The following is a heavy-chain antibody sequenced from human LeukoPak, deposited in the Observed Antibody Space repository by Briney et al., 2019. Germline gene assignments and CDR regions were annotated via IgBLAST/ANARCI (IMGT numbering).Heavy chain of an antibody. CDR1: GFTFSNAW. V-gene: IGHV3-15*01. D-gene: IGHD2-2*01. CDR3: TTEAVPAATFDY. J-gene: IGHJ4*02. Sequence: GGSLRLSCAASGFTFSNAWMSWVRQAPGKGLEWVGRIKSKTDGGTTDYAAPVKGRFTISRDDSKNTLYLQMNSLKTEDTAVYYCTTEAVPAATFDYWGQGTLVTVSS. CDR2: IKSKTDGGTT.